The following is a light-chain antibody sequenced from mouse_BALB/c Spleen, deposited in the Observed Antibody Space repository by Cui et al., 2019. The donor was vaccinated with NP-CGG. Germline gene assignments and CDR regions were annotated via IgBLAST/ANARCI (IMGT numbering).Light chain of an antibody. V-gene: IGLV1*01. CDR1: TGAVTTSNY. J-gene: IGLJ1*01. CDR2: GTN. Sequence: QAVVTQESPLTTSPGETVTLTCRSSTGAVTTSNYANWVQEKPDHLFSGLIGGTNNRASGVPARFSGSLIGDKAALTITGAQTEDEAIYFCALWYSNHWVFGGGTKLTVL. CDR3: ALWYSNHWV.